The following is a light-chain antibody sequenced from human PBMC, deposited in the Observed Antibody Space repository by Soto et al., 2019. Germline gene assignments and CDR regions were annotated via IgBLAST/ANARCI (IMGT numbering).Light chain of an antibody. CDR2: KAS. CDR1: QSISSS. CDR3: QQYNSFPYT. V-gene: IGKV1-5*03. J-gene: IGKJ2*01. Sequence: DIPMSQSPSTLSASIGDRVIITCRASQSISSSLAWYQQKPGKAPNLLIYKASNLKSGVPSRFSASGSGIEFTLTISSLQPDDFGTYYCQQYNSFPYTVGQGTNLEI.